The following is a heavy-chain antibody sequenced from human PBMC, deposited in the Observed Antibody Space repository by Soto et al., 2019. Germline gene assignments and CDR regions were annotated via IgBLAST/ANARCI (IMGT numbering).Heavy chain of an antibody. J-gene: IGHJ6*03. Sequence: SETLSLTCTVSGDSVRNQYWSWIRRPPGRGLEWIGYIYRSGSTKYNPSLKSRLTISVDTSKNQFSLKLSSVTAADTAVYYCARTLDYGHMDVWGKGTTVTVYS. CDR1: GDSVRNQY. CDR2: IYRSGST. CDR3: ARTLDYGHMDV. D-gene: IGHD3-16*01. V-gene: IGHV4-4*09.